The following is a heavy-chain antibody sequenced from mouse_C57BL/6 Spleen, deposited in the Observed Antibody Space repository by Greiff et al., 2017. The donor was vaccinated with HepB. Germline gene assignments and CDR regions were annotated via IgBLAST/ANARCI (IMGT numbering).Heavy chain of an antibody. CDR1: GFTFIDYG. D-gene: IGHD2-5*01. Sequence: DVMLVESGGGLVKPGGSLKLSCAASGFTFIDYGMHWVRQAPEKGLEWVAYISSGSSTIYYADTVKGRFTISRDNAKNTLFLQMTSLRTEDTAMYYCAKSNYHYWGQGTTRTVSS. CDR2: ISSGSSTI. CDR3: AKSNYHY. J-gene: IGHJ2*01. V-gene: IGHV5-17*01.